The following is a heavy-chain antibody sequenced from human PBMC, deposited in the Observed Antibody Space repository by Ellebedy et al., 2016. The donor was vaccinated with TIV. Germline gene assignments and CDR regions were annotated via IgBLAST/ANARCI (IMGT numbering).Heavy chain of an antibody. D-gene: IGHD4-17*01. CDR3: TREVTTEYEGAFDM. CDR2: IYHSGSI. CDR1: GYSVSSGYY. V-gene: IGHV4-38-2*02. J-gene: IGHJ3*02. Sequence: SETLSLTCNVSGYSVSSGYYWGWIRPPPGTGLEWIATIYHSGSIVYNPSLKSRVSMSVDTSKNQFSLRLSSVTAADTAVYYCTREVTTEYEGAFDMWGQGTMVTVSS.